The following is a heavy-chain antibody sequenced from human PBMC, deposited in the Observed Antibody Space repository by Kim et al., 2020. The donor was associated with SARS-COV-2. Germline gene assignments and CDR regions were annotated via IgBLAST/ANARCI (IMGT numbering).Heavy chain of an antibody. CDR3: VRDRMWGAFDM. CDR2: ITKSSTTI. J-gene: IGHJ3*02. Sequence: GGSLRLSCATSGFTFSAYDMNWVRQAPGKGLEWLSFITKSSTTIYYADSVEGRFTISIDNAKNSLFLQMNSLRDEDTALYYCVRDRMWGAFDMWGQGTMV. CDR1: GFTFSAYD. D-gene: IGHD1-26*01. V-gene: IGHV3-48*02.